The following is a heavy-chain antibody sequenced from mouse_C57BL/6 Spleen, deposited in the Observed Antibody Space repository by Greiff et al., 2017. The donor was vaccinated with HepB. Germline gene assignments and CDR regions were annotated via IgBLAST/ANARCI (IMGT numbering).Heavy chain of an antibody. CDR2: IAPSDSYT. Sequence: QVQLQQPGAELVMPGASVKLSCKASGYTFTSYWMHWVKQRPGQGLEWIGEIAPSDSYTNYNQKFKGKSTLTVDKSSSTAYMQLSSLTSEDSAVYYCARRGTTGGYFDVWGTGTTVTVSS. CDR3: ARRGTTGGYFDV. J-gene: IGHJ1*03. CDR1: GYTFTSYW. D-gene: IGHD1-1*01. V-gene: IGHV1-69*01.